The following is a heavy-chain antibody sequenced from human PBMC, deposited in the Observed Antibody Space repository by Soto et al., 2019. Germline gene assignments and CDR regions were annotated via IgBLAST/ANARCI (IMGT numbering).Heavy chain of an antibody. V-gene: IGHV2-5*02. J-gene: IGHJ4*02. Sequence: QITLKESGPTLVKPTQTLTLTCTFSGFSLSTSGVGVGWIRQPPGKALEWLALIYWDDDKRYSPSLKSRLTFTKDTSKNQVVLTMTNMDPVDTATYYCAHRRMRGYDSLFDYWGQGTLVTVSS. CDR3: AHRRMRGYDSLFDY. CDR2: IYWDDDK. CDR1: GFSLSTSGVG. D-gene: IGHD5-12*01.